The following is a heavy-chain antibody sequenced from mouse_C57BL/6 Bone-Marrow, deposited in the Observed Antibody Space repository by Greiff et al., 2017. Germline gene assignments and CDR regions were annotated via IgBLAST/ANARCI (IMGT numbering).Heavy chain of an antibody. CDR3: ARGRAHGFDY. J-gene: IGHJ2*01. Sequence: VKLQESGAELARPGASVKLSCKASGYTFTSYGISWVKQRTGQGLEWIGEIYPRSGNTYYNEKFKGKATLTADKSSSTAYMELRSLTSEDSAVYFCARGRAHGFDYWGQGTTLTVSS. CDR2: IYPRSGNT. CDR1: GYTFTSYG. V-gene: IGHV1-81*01. D-gene: IGHD3-3*01.